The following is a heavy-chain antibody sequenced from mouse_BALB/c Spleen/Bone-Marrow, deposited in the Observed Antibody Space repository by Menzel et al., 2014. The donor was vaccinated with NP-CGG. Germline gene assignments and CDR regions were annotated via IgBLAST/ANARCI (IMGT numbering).Heavy chain of an antibody. CDR1: GYTFTSYA. D-gene: IGHD1-1*01. J-gene: IGHJ2*01. V-gene: IGHV1-14*01. CDR2: ISPYNDGT. CDR3: AREVVATDYFDY. Sequence: SGPELVKPGASVKMSCKASGYTFTSYAMHWVKQKPGRGLEWIGYISPYNDGTKYNEKFKGKATLTSDKSSSTAYMELSSLTSEDSAVYYCAREVVATDYFDYWGQGTTLTVSS.